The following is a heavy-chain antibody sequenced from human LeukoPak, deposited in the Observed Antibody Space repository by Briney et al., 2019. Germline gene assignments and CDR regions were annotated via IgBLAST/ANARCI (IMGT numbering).Heavy chain of an antibody. CDR2: INPSGGST. CDR1: GYTFTSYY. Sequence: GASVKVSFKASGYTFTSYYMHWVRQAPGQGLEWMGIINPSGGSTSYAQNFQGRVTMTRDTSISTVYMELSGLRYDDTAVYYCARAIAVAAHLDSWGQGTLVTVSS. CDR3: ARAIAVAAHLDS. D-gene: IGHD6-19*01. J-gene: IGHJ4*02. V-gene: IGHV1-46*01.